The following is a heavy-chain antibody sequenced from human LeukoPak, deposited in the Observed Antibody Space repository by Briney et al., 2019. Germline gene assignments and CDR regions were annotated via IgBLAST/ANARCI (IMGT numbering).Heavy chain of an antibody. CDR1: GFTFSSSA. CDR2: ISYDGSNK. Sequence: GGSLRLSCAASGFTFSSSAMNWVRQAPGKGLEWVAVISYDGSNKYYADSVKGRFTISRDNSKNTLYLQMNSLRAEDTAVYYCARGEYSGSFGMDVWGQGTTVTVSS. D-gene: IGHD6-6*01. J-gene: IGHJ6*02. CDR3: ARGEYSGSFGMDV. V-gene: IGHV3-30-3*01.